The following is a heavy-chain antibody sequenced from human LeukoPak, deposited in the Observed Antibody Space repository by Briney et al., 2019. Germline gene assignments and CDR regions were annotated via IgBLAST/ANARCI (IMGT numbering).Heavy chain of an antibody. Sequence: GGSLRLSCAAPGFTFSSYAMSWVRQAPGKGLGWDSAISGSGGSTYYADSVKGRFTISRDNAKNTLYLQMHSLRAEDTAVYYCARDEPTVTTGPPVGSWGQGTLVTVSS. J-gene: IGHJ4*02. CDR2: ISGSGGST. CDR3: ARDEPTVTTGPPVGS. D-gene: IGHD4-17*01. V-gene: IGHV3-23*01. CDR1: GFTFSSYA.